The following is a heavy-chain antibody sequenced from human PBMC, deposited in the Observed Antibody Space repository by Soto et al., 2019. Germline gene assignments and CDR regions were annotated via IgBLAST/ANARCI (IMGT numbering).Heavy chain of an antibody. CDR1: GFTFSSYA. V-gene: IGHV3-30-3*01. CDR3: ARLIAVADRDY. J-gene: IGHJ4*02. CDR2: ISYDGSNK. Sequence: QVQLVESGGGVVQPGRSLRLSCAASGFTFSSYAMHWVSQAPGKGLEWVAVISYDGSNKYYADSVKGRFTISRDNSKNTLYLQMNSLRAEDTAVYYCARLIAVADRDYWGQGTLVTVSS. D-gene: IGHD6-19*01.